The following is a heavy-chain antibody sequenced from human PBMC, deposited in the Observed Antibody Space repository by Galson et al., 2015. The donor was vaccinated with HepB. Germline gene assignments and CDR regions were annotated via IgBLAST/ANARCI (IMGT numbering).Heavy chain of an antibody. CDR3: AKGIYITSSAAFDM. Sequence: SLRLSCAASGLTFSSYAMNWVRQAPGKGLEWVSHISGSGANTYYADSVKGRFTIPRDNSKNTLFLQMNSLRAEDTAVYYCAKGIYITSSAAFDMWGQGTTVTVSS. CDR2: ISGSGANT. D-gene: IGHD3-10*01. CDR1: GLTFSSYA. J-gene: IGHJ3*02. V-gene: IGHV3-23*01.